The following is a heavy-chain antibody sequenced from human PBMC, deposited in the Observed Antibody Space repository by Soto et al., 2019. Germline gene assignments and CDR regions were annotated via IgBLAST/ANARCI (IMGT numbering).Heavy chain of an antibody. J-gene: IGHJ3*02. CDR3: ARDRLPLGI. CDR1: RYTYTSYS. D-gene: IGHD6-6*01. Sequence: SAKLSSKESRYTYTSYSMHWVHQAPGQRLEWMGWINAGNGNTKYSQKFQGRVTITRDTSASTAYMELSSLRSEDTTVYYCARDRLPLGIWGQGPMVTVSS. V-gene: IGHV1-3*01. CDR2: INAGNGNT.